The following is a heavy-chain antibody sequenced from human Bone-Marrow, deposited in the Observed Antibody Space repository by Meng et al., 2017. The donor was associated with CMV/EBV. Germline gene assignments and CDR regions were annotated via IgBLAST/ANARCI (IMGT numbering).Heavy chain of an antibody. Sequence: GESLKISCAASGFTFSSYAMSWVRQAPGKGLEWVSVIYSGGSSTYYADSVKGRFTISRDNSKNTLYLQMNSLRAEDTAVYYCAKGKDTSYYYYGMDVWGQGTTVTVSS. V-gene: IGHV3-23*03. D-gene: IGHD2-15*01. CDR2: IYSGGSST. J-gene: IGHJ6*02. CDR3: AKGKDTSYYYYGMDV. CDR1: GFTFSSYA.